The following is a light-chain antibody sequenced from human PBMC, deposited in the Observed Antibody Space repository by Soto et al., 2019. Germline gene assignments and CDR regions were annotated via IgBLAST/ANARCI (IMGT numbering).Light chain of an antibody. CDR2: GAS. V-gene: IGKV1-5*01. Sequence: DIQMTQSPSTLPASVGDRVTITCRASQSIDRWLAWYQQRPGKAPKLLIYGASSLQTGVPSRFSGSGSGTDFTLTISSLQPEDFATYFCQQTFSTYVSFGGGTKVDIK. CDR3: QQTFSTYVS. CDR1: QSIDRW. J-gene: IGKJ4*01.